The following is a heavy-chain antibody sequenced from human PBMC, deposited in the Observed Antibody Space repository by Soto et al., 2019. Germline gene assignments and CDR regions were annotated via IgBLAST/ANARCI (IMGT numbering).Heavy chain of an antibody. CDR3: ASGNVLRYFDWLLYRGMDV. Sequence: PGGVPRLSCAASGFTFSSYEMNWVRQAPGKGLEWVSYISSSGSTIYYADSVKGRFTISRDNAKNSLYLQMNSLRAEDTAVYYCASGNVLRYFDWLLYRGMDVWGQGTTVTVSS. D-gene: IGHD3-9*01. CDR2: ISSSGSTI. J-gene: IGHJ6*02. V-gene: IGHV3-48*03. CDR1: GFTFSSYE.